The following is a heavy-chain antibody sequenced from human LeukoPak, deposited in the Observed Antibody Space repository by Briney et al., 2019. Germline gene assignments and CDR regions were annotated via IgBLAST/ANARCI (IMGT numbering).Heavy chain of an antibody. J-gene: IGHJ4*02. CDR1: GFTLSSYS. V-gene: IGHV3-21*01. CDR3: GSSTTHRALGY. Sequence: TGGSLRLSCAASGFTLSSYSMNWVRQAPGKGLEWVSSISSSSSYIYYADSVKGRFTISRDNAKSSLYLQMNSLRAEDTAVYYCGSSTTHRALGYWGQGTLVTVSS. D-gene: IGHD2/OR15-2a*01. CDR2: ISSSSSYI.